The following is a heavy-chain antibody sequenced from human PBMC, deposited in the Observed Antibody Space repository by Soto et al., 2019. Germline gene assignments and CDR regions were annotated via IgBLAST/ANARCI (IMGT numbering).Heavy chain of an antibody. CDR1: GYTFTGYY. CDR2: INPNSGGT. J-gene: IGHJ5*02. V-gene: IGHV1-2*02. CDR3: ARAADVVVAAHPLYNWFDP. D-gene: IGHD2-15*01. Sequence: ASGEVSCKASGYTFTGYYMHWVRQAPGQGLEWMGWINPNSGGTNYAQKFQGRVTMTRDTSISTAYMELSRLRSDDTAVYYCARAADVVVAAHPLYNWFDPWGQGTLVTVSS.